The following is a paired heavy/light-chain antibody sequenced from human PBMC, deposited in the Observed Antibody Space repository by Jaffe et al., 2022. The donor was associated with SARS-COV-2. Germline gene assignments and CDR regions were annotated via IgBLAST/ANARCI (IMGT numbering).Light chain of an antibody. Sequence: DIQMTQSPSSLSASVGDKIIITCRASQSVGTYLHWYQQKPGQAPKLLIYTASTLRSGVPSRFSGSGSGTDFTLTISSLQPEDFATYYCQQTYSIPTYTFGQGTRLDIK. V-gene: IGKV1-39*01. CDR2: TAS. CDR1: QSVGTY. CDR3: QQTYSIPTYT. J-gene: IGKJ2*01.
Heavy chain of an antibody. Sequence: EVQLVQSGAEVKKPGESLKISCRGSEYKFPSYWIGWVRQMPGKGLEWMGVIYAGDSDTRYSTSFQGQVTISVDKSINTAYLQWSSLKASDTAMYYCARSKSAYYGMDVWGQGTSVTVSS. J-gene: IGHJ6*02. CDR3: ARSKSAYYGMDV. V-gene: IGHV5-51*01. CDR2: IYAGDSDT. CDR1: EYKFPSYW.